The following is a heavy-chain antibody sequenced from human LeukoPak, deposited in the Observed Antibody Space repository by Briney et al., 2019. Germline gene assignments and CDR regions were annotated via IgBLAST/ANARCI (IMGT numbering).Heavy chain of an antibody. CDR1: GFTVSSNY. V-gene: IGHV3-66*01. CDR3: ARSLYYWFDP. J-gene: IGHJ5*02. D-gene: IGHD3-10*01. Sequence: PGGSLRLSCAASGFTVSSNYMSWVRQAPGRGLEWVSVIYSGGSTYYADSVKGRFTISRDNSKNTLYLQMNSLRAEDTAVYYCARSLYYWFDPWGQGTLVTVSS. CDR2: IYSGGST.